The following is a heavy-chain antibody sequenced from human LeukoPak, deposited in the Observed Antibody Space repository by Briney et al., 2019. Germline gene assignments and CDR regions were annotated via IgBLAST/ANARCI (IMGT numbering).Heavy chain of an antibody. J-gene: IGHJ4*02. CDR1: GFTFSSYG. Sequence: GGSLRLSCAASGFTFSSYGMHWVRQARGKGLEWVAVISYDGSNKYYADSVKGRFTISRDNSKNTLYLQMNSLRAEDTAVYYCAKDRVELPGTNTPTDYWGQGTLVTVSS. CDR2: ISYDGSNK. CDR3: AKDRVELPGTNTPTDY. D-gene: IGHD2-15*01. V-gene: IGHV3-30*18.